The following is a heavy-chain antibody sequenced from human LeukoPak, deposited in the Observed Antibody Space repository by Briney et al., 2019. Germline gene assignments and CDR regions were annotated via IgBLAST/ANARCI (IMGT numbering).Heavy chain of an antibody. V-gene: IGHV4-38-2*01. CDR2: ICHSGTT. Sequence: PSETLSLTCAVSGYAISSGYFWGWIRQPPGKGLEWIGSICHSGTTYYNPSLKSRITISVDTSKNQFSLKLNSVTAADTALYYCACSRDLYSPLDYWGQGTLVTVSS. J-gene: IGHJ4*02. D-gene: IGHD5-24*01. CDR1: GYAISSGYF. CDR3: ACSRDLYSPLDY.